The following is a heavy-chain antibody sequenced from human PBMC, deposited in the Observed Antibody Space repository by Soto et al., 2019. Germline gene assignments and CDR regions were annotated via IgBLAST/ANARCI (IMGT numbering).Heavy chain of an antibody. V-gene: IGHV4-59*01. CDR1: GGSLSSYC. CDR2: IYYSGST. CDR3: ARTYCSSTSCYASRYYYYYYYMDV. Sequence: SETLSLTCTVAGGSLSSYCLSWIRQPPGKGLEWIGYIYYSGSTNYNPSPKSRVTISVDTSKNQFSLKLSSVTAADTAVYYCARTYCSSTSCYASRYYYYYYYMDVWGKGTMVTVSS. J-gene: IGHJ6*03. D-gene: IGHD2-2*01.